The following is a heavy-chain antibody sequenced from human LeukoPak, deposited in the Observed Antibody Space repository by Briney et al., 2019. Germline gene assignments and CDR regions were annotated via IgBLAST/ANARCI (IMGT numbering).Heavy chain of an antibody. CDR1: GYSISSGYY. V-gene: IGHV4-4*07. Sequence: PSETLSLTCAVSGYSISSGYYWSWIRQPAGKGLEWIGRIYTSGSTNYNPSLKSRVTMSVDTSKNQFSLSLRSVTAADTAVYYCARVRYEGFDPWGQGTLVTVSS. D-gene: IGHD1-1*01. CDR2: IYTSGST. J-gene: IGHJ5*02. CDR3: ARVRYEGFDP.